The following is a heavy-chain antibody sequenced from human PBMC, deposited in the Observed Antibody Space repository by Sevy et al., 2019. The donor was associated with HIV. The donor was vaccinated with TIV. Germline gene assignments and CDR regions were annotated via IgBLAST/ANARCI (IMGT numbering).Heavy chain of an antibody. J-gene: IGHJ6*02. CDR2: ISGSGTT. V-gene: IGHV3-23*01. D-gene: IGHD2-8*02. CDR3: AKRRVQSGLSGGGANYGMDV. CDR1: GFTFGSYA. Sequence: GGSLRLSCAASGFTFGSYAMTWVRQAPGKGLEWVSGISGSGTTYYADSVKGRFTISRDNSKSTLFLQLNSLRADDTAIYYCAKRRVQSGLSGGGANYGMDVCGRGTTVTVSS.